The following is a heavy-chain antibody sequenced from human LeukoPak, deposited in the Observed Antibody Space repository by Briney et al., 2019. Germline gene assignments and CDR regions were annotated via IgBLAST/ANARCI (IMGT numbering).Heavy chain of an antibody. CDR2: LASGGGANR. J-gene: IGHJ6*02. Sequence: GGSLTLSCAASGFTFRSYEMNWVPQAPGKGLEWASYLASGGGANRFYSESVKGRFTISRDNAKNSLYLHMNSLRAEDTGVYYCARIGTTTRGPAGLDVWGQGTTVTVSS. D-gene: IGHD2/OR15-2a*01. V-gene: IGHV3-48*03. CDR3: ARIGTTTRGPAGLDV. CDR1: GFTFRSYE.